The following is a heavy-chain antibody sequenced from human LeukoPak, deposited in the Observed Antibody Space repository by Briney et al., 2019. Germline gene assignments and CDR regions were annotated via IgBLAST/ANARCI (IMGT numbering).Heavy chain of an antibody. D-gene: IGHD2-21*02. CDR2: IYYSGST. Sequence: SETLSLTCTVSGGSISSYYWNWIRQPAGKAREWIGTIYYSGSTYYNPSLKSRVTMSVDTSKNQFSLKLTSVTAADTALYYCARRKDCGGDCYIFDIWGQGTMVTVSS. CDR3: ARRKDCGGDCYIFDI. CDR1: GGSISSYY. V-gene: IGHV4-59*04. J-gene: IGHJ3*02.